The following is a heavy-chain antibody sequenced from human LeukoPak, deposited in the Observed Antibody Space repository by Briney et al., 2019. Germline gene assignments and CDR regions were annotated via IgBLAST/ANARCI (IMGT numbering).Heavy chain of an antibody. V-gene: IGHV3-9*03. J-gene: IGHJ4*02. Sequence: PGGSLRLSCAASGFTFDDYAMHWVRQAPGKGLEWVSGISWNSGSIGYADSVKGRFTISRDNAKNSLYLQMNSLRAEDMALYYCAKGGFGELIPLLDYWGQGTLVTVSS. D-gene: IGHD3-10*01. CDR3: AKGGFGELIPLLDY. CDR1: GFTFDDYA. CDR2: ISWNSGSI.